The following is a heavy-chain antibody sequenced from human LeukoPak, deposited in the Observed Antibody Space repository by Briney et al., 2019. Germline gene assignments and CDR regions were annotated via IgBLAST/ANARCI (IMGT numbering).Heavy chain of an antibody. D-gene: IGHD3-10*01. J-gene: IGHJ5*02. Sequence: SETLSLTCAVYGGSFSGYYWSWIRQPPGKGLEWIGEINHSGSTNYNPSLKSRVTISVDTSKNQFSLNLSSVIAADTAVYYCARKVVRGVICWFDAWGQGTLVTVSS. V-gene: IGHV4-34*01. CDR2: INHSGST. CDR1: GGSFSGYY. CDR3: ARKVVRGVICWFDA.